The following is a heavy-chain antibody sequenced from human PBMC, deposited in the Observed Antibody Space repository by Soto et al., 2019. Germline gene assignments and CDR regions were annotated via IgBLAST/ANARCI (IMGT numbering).Heavy chain of an antibody. CDR3: AKDRLERRHLEWLLKPYDY. Sequence: PGGSLRLSCAASGFTFSSYAMSWVRQAPGRGLEWVSAISGSGGSTYYADSVKGRFTISRDNSKNTLYLQMNSLRAEDTAVYYCAKDRLERRHLEWLLKPYDYWGQGTLVTSPQ. D-gene: IGHD3-3*01. CDR1: GFTFSSYA. V-gene: IGHV3-23*01. CDR2: ISGSGGST. J-gene: IGHJ4*02.